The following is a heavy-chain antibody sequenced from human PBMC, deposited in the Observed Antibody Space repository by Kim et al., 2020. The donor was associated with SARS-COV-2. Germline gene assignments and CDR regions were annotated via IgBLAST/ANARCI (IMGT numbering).Heavy chain of an antibody. CDR1: GFTFSVSS. CDR3: TTSSGDDIGY. CDR2: IRIKANNYAT. V-gene: IGHV3-73*01. D-gene: IGHD4-17*01. Sequence: GGSLRLSCAASGFTFSVSSMDWVRQASGKGLEWVGRIRIKANNYATAYDASVKGRFTISRDDSKNTMYLQMNSLKTEDTAVYYCTTSSGDDIGYWGQGTLVTVSS. J-gene: IGHJ4*02.